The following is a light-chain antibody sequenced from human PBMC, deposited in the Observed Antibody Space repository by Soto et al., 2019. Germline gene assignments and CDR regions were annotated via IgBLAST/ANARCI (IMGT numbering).Light chain of an antibody. V-gene: IGLV1-44*01. CDR3: AAWDDSLNGAV. J-gene: IGLJ7*01. Sequence: QAVVTQPPSASGTPGQRVTISCSGSSSNIGRNTVNWYQQLPGTAPKLLIYTNNQRPSGVPDRFSGSKSGTSASLAISGLQSEDDADYYCAAWDDSLNGAVFGGGTQLTVL. CDR1: SSNIGRNT. CDR2: TNN.